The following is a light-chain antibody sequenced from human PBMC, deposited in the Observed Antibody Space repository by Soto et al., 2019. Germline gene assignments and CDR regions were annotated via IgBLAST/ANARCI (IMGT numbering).Light chain of an antibody. Sequence: QSVLTQPASVSGSPGQSITISCTGTSSDVGAYNYVSWYQQYPGKAPKLMIYXXSNRPXXXXXXXXGSKSGNTASLTISGLQAEDEADYYCSSYTTSSSVVFGGGTKLTVL. CDR1: SSDVGAYNY. V-gene: IGLV2-14*03. CDR2: XXS. CDR3: SSYTTSSSVV. J-gene: IGLJ2*01.